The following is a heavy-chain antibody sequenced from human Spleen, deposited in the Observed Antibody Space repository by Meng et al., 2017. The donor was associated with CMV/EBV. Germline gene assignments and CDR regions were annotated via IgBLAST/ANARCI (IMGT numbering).Heavy chain of an antibody. V-gene: IGHV3-66*02. D-gene: IGHD3-22*01. CDR3: ARVSWPYYDSSGYYIQY. CDR2: IYSGGST. CDR1: GFTVSSNY. J-gene: IGHJ4*02. Sequence: GGSLRLSCAASGFTVSSNYMSWVRQAPGKGLEWVSVIYSGGSTYYADSVKGRFTISRDNSKNTLYLQMNSLRAEDTAVYYCARVSWPYYDSSGYYIQYWGQGTLVTVSS.